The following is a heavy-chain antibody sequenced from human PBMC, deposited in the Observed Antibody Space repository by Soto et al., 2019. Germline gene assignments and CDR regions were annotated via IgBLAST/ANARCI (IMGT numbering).Heavy chain of an antibody. J-gene: IGHJ4*02. CDR3: ASQYSSGLFDY. V-gene: IGHV3-66*04. Sequence: EVQLVESGGGLVQPGGSLRLSCAASGFTVSSNYMSWVRQAPGKGLEWVSVIYSGGSTYYADSVKGRFTISRDNPKNTLYLQMNSLRAEDTAVYYCASQYSSGLFDYWGQGTLVTVSS. D-gene: IGHD6-19*01. CDR1: GFTVSSNY. CDR2: IYSGGST.